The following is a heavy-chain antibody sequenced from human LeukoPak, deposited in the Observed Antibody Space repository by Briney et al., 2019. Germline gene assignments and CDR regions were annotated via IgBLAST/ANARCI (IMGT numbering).Heavy chain of an antibody. V-gene: IGHV3-23*01. Sequence: PGGSLRLSCAASGFTFSSYWMSWVRQAPGKGLEWVSAISGSGGSTYYADSVKGRFTISGDNSKNTLYLQMNSLRAEDTAVYYCAKERYSGYGFDYWGQGTLVTVSS. D-gene: IGHD5-12*01. CDR2: ISGSGGST. CDR1: GFTFSSYW. CDR3: AKERYSGYGFDY. J-gene: IGHJ4*02.